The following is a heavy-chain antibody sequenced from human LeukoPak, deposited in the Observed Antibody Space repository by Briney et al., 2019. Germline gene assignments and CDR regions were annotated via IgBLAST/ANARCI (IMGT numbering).Heavy chain of an antibody. D-gene: IGHD1-26*01. V-gene: IGHV1-2*02. CDR2: FNPKSGGT. J-gene: IGHJ3*02. CDR1: GYTFTGYY. Sequence: ASVKVSCKASGYTFTGYYMHWVRQAPGQGLEWMGWFNPKSGGTIYAQKFQGRVTMTRDTSISTAYMEVSRLRSDDTAIYYCAREWYSETYSISKAFDIWGQGTMVTVSS. CDR3: AREWYSETYSISKAFDI.